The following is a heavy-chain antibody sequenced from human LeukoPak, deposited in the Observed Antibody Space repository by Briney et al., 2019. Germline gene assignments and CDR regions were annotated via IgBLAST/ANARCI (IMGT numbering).Heavy chain of an antibody. CDR1: GGTFSSYA. J-gene: IGHJ4*02. D-gene: IGHD3-22*01. CDR3: ARVRDPYYDSSGYLVY. V-gene: IGHV1-69*04. Sequence: GASVKVSCKASGGTFSSYAISWVRQDPGQGLDWMERIIPIFGIANYAQKFQGRVTITADKSTSTAYMELSSLRSEDTAVYYCARVRDPYYDSSGYLVYWGQGTLVTVSS. CDR2: IIPIFGIA.